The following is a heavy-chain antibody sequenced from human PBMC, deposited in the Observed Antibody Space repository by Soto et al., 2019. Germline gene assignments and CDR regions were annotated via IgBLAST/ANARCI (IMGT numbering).Heavy chain of an antibody. CDR3: TRGIRGSSGWSYYYGMDV. CDR1: GFIFSNYW. J-gene: IGHJ6*02. CDR2: IKQDGSEE. Sequence: VGSLRLSCAASGFIFSNYWMSWFRQAPVNGLEWVANIKQDGSEEYYVDSVKGRFTISRDNAKNSLYLQMSSLRAEDTAVYYCTRGIRGSSGWSYYYGMDVWGQGTTVTVSS. D-gene: IGHD6-19*01. V-gene: IGHV3-7*03.